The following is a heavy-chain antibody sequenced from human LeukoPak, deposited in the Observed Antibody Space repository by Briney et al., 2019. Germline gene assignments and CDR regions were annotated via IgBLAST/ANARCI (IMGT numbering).Heavy chain of an antibody. D-gene: IGHD4-17*01. Sequence: GASVTVSFTASGYTFTSYGISWVRRAPGQGLEWMGWISAYNGNTNYAQKLQGRVTMTTDTSTSTAYMELRSLRSDDTAVYYCARDRAYGDYVDYWGQGTLVTVSS. CDR2: ISAYNGNT. CDR1: GYTFTSYG. V-gene: IGHV1-18*01. CDR3: ARDRAYGDYVDY. J-gene: IGHJ4*02.